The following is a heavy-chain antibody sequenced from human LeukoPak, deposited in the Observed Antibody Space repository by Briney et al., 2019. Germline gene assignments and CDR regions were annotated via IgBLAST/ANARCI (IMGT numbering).Heavy chain of an antibody. J-gene: IGHJ5*02. CDR2: ICTSGST. D-gene: IGHD1-7*01. CDR1: GGSISSGSYY. CDR3: ARAAYSWNYVESWFDP. Sequence: SETLSLTCTVSGGSISSGSYYWSWIRQPAGKGLEWIGRICTSGSTNHNPSLKSRVTISVDTSKNQFSLKLSSVTAADTAVYYCARAAYSWNYVESWFDPWGQGTLVTVSS. V-gene: IGHV4-61*02.